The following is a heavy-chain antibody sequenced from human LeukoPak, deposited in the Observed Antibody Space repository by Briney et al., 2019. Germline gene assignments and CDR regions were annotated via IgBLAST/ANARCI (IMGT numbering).Heavy chain of an antibody. V-gene: IGHV3-9*01. CDR3: ARDSPLWFGEFASGMDV. J-gene: IGHJ6*02. D-gene: IGHD3-10*01. CDR1: GFTFDDYA. CDR2: ISWNSGSI. Sequence: GRSLRLSCAASGFTFDDYAMHWVRHAPGKGLEWVSGISWNSGSIGYADSVKGRFTISRDNAKNTLYLQMNSLRAEDTAVYYCARDSPLWFGEFASGMDVWGQGTTVTVSS.